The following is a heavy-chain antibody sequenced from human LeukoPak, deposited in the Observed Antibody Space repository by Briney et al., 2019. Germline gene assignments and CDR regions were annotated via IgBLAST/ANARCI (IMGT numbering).Heavy chain of an antibody. CDR1: GASMSSNY. V-gene: IGHV4-4*09. CDR3: ASTRRAAVAGRFDS. Sequence: SGTLSLTCNVSGASMSSNYWSWIRQPPGKGQEWIGYIYHSGNTNYSPSLESRVTMSVDESKNQFSLRVHFVSAADTAVYYCASTRRAAVAGRFDSWGQGTLVTVSS. J-gene: IGHJ4*02. D-gene: IGHD6-19*01. CDR2: IYHSGNT.